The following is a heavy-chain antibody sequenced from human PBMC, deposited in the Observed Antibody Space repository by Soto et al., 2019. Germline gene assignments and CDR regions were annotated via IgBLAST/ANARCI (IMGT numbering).Heavy chain of an antibody. CDR1: GGSISSSSYY. V-gene: IGHV4-39*01. CDR3: ARTGDLLSSVDY. D-gene: IGHD7-27*01. CDR2: IYYSGST. J-gene: IGHJ4*02. Sequence: QLQLQESGPGLVKPSETLSLTCTVSGGSISSSSYYWGWIRQPPGKGLEWIGSIYYSGSTYYNPPLKSRVTISVDTSKNQFSLKLSSVTAADTAVYYCARTGDLLSSVDYWGQGTLVTVSS.